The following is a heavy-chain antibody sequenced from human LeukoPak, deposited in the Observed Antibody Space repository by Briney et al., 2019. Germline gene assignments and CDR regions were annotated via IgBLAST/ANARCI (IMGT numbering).Heavy chain of an antibody. CDR2: ISGSGGST. CDR1: GFTFSSYA. Sequence: GGSLRLSCAASGFTFSSYAMSWVRQAPGKVLEWASAISGSGGSTYYADSVKGRFTISRDNSKNTLYLQMNSLRAEDTAVYYCAKVLGDYSSDFDYWGQGTLVTVSS. V-gene: IGHV3-23*01. J-gene: IGHJ4*02. CDR3: AKVLGDYSSDFDY. D-gene: IGHD4-17*01.